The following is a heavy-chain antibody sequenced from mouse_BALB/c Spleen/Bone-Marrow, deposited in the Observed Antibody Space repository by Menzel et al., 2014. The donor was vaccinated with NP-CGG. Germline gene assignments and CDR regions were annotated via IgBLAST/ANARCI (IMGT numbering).Heavy chain of an antibody. Sequence: QVQLQQSGAELVKPGASVKLSCKASGYTFTSYYMYWVKQRPGQGLEWIGEISPSNGGTNFNEKFKSKATLTVDKSSSTAYMQLSSLTSEDSAVYYCTREGDSPVAYWGQGTLVTVSA. CDR3: TREGDSPVAY. V-gene: IGHV1S81*02. CDR2: ISPSNGGT. D-gene: IGHD2-13*01. CDR1: GYTFTSYY. J-gene: IGHJ3*01.